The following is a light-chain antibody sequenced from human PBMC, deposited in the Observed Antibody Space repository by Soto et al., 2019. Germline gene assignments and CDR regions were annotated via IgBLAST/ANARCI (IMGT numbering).Light chain of an antibody. Sequence: DVVMTQSPLSLPVTLGQPASISCRSSQSLVYSDGYAYLSWFHQRPGQSPTRLIYKVSNRDSGVPDRFSGSGSGADFTLEISRGEAEDVGVYYCLHGTHWPPTFGRGTKVEIK. CDR2: KVS. CDR3: LHGTHWPPT. J-gene: IGKJ1*01. V-gene: IGKV2-30*01. CDR1: QSLVYSDGYAY.